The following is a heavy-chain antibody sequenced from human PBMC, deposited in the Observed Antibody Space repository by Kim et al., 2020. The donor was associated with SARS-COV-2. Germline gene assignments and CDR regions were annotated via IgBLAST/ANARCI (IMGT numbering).Heavy chain of an antibody. CDR2: ISSSSSYI. J-gene: IGHJ4*02. CDR1: GFTFSSYS. V-gene: IGHV3-21*01. D-gene: IGHD2-2*01. CDR3: ALAYCSSTSCYFD. Sequence: GGSLRLSCAASGFTFSSYSMNWVRQAPGKGLEWVSSISSSSSYIYYADSVKGRFTISRDNAKNSLYLQLNSLRAEDTAVYYCALAYCSSTSCYFDWGQGTPVTVSS.